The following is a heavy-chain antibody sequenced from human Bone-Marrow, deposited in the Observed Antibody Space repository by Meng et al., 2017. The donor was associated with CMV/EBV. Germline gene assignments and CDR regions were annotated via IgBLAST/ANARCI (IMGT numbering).Heavy chain of an antibody. CDR2: IYPGDSDT. CDR1: GYSFTSYW. V-gene: IGHV5-51*01. D-gene: IGHD5-18*01. J-gene: IGHJ6*02. Sequence: GGSLRLSCKVSGYSFTSYWIGWVRQMPGKGLEWMGIIYPGDSDTRYSPSFQGQVTISADKSISTAYLQWSSLKASDTAMYYCASGTQVDTAMSGMDVWGQGTTVTVSS. CDR3: ASGTQVDTAMSGMDV.